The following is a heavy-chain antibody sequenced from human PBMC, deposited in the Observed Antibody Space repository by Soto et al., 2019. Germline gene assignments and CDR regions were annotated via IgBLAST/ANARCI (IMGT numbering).Heavy chain of an antibody. V-gene: IGHV1-69*06. CDR1: GGTFSSYA. D-gene: IGHD3-22*01. J-gene: IGHJ3*02. Sequence: SVKVSCKASGGTFSSYAISWVRQAPGQGLEWMGGIIPIFGTANYAQKFQGRVTITADKSTSTAYMELSSLRSEDTAVYYCARDQGYYDSSGYYYVRLGVDAFDIWGQGTMVTVS. CDR2: IIPIFGTA. CDR3: ARDQGYYDSSGYYYVRLGVDAFDI.